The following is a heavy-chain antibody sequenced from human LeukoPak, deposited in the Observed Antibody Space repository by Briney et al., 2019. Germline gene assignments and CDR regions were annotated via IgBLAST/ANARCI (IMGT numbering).Heavy chain of an antibody. CDR2: ISYDGSNK. J-gene: IGHJ5*02. V-gene: IGHV3-30*04. CDR3: ARQPLDYSSSWFDP. CDR1: GFTFSSYA. Sequence: PGRSLRLSCAASGFTFSSYAMHWVRQAPGKGLEWVAVISYDGSNKYYADSVKGRFTISRDNSKNTLYLQINSLRAEDTAVYYCARQPLDYSSSWFDPWGQGTLVTVSS. D-gene: IGHD6-13*01.